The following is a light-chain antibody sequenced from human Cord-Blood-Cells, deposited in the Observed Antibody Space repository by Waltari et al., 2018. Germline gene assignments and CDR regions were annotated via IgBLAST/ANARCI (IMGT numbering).Light chain of an antibody. Sequence: DIVLTQSPATLSLSPGDRATLSCRASQSVSRYLAWYQQKPGQAPRLLIYDASNRATGIPARFSGSGSGTDFTLTISSLEPEDFAVYYCQQRSNWPPVLSFGGGTKVEIK. CDR3: QQRSNWPPVLS. CDR1: QSVSRY. J-gene: IGKJ4*01. V-gene: IGKV3-11*01. CDR2: DAS.